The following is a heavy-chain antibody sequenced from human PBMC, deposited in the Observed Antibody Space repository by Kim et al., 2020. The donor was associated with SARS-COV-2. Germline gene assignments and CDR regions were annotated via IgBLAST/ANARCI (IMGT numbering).Heavy chain of an antibody. CDR3: ARGYTARVGFGNWFDT. CDR1: GASISSSDHF. J-gene: IGHJ5*02. D-gene: IGHD1-1*01. Sequence: SETLSLTCTVSGASISSSDHFWGWIRQPPGKGLEWIGNLFYSGSTSSNPSLKSRVTISADTSRNQVSLKVNSVTDADTAVYSCARGYTARVGFGNWFDTWGQGTLVTVSS. CDR2: LFYSGST. V-gene: IGHV4-39*01.